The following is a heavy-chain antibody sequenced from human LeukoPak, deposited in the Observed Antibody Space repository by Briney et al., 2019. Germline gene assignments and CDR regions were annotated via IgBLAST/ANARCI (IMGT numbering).Heavy chain of an antibody. D-gene: IGHD4-17*01. CDR2: IYSGGST. Sequence: PGGSLRLSSAASGFAFISNYMNWVRQAPGKGLEWVSVIYSGGSTYYADSVKGRFTISRDNSKNTLYLQMNSLRAEDTAVYYCAREAVTRNYFDYWGQGTLVTVSS. CDR3: AREAVTRNYFDY. CDR1: GFAFISNY. J-gene: IGHJ4*02. V-gene: IGHV3-53*01.